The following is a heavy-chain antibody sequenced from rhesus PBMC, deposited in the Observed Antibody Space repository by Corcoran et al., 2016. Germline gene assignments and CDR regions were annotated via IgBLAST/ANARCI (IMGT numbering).Heavy chain of an antibody. V-gene: IGHV4-169*01. CDR2: IYGSGSSA. Sequence: QLQLQESGTGLVKPSETLSVTCAVSGGSISSSYWSWIRQAPGKGLEWIGYIYGSGSSAHSNPSLTRPVTRSVDTSKYQLSLKLRSVTAADTAVYSCTRGWTGRAHFDYWGQGVLVTVSS. CDR1: GGSISSSY. CDR3: TRGWTGRAHFDY. J-gene: IGHJ4*01. D-gene: IGHD3-3*01.